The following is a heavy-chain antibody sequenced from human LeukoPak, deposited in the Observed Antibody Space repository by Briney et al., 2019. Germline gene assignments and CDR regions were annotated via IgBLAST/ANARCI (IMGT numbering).Heavy chain of an antibody. CDR1: GGSISSGSYY. V-gene: IGHV4-61*02. CDR3: ARRYMDV. CDR2: IYTSGST. Sequence: SQTLSLTCTVSGGSISSGSYYWSWIRQPAGKGLEWIGRIYTSGSTNYNPSLKSRVTISVDTSKNQISLKLSSVAAADTAVYYCARRYMDVWGKGTTVTVSS. J-gene: IGHJ6*03.